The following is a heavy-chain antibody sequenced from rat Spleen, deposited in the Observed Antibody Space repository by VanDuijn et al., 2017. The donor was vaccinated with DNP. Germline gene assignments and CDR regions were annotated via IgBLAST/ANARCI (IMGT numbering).Heavy chain of an antibody. V-gene: IGHV5S10*01. CDR3: ATLPIIYYYSGHYFDY. CDR2: IIYDGSST. J-gene: IGHJ2*01. Sequence: EVQLVETGGGLVQPGRSLKLSCAASGFTFSDYAMAWVRQSPKKGLEWVATIIYDGSSTYYRDSVKGRFTISRDNAKSTLYLQMDSLRSEDTATYYCATLPIIYYYSGHYFDYWGQGVMVTVSS. D-gene: IGHD1-1*01. CDR1: GFTFSDYA.